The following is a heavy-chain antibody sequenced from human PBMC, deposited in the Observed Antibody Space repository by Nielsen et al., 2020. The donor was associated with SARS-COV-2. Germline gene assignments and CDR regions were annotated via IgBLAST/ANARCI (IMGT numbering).Heavy chain of an antibody. CDR1: GFTFSSYG. V-gene: IGHV3-30*02. Sequence: GGSLRLSCAASGFTFSSYGMHWVRQAPGKGLEWVAVIWYDGSNKYYADSVKGRFTISRDNSKNTLYLQMNSLRAEDTAVYYCAKDWYSSGCCIDYWGQGTLVTVSS. CDR2: IWYDGSNK. J-gene: IGHJ4*02. D-gene: IGHD6-19*01. CDR3: AKDWYSSGCCIDY.